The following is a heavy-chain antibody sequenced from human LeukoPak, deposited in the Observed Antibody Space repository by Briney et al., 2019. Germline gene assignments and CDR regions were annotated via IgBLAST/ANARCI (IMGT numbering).Heavy chain of an antibody. D-gene: IGHD6-19*01. CDR1: GYSFTSYW. J-gene: IGHJ6*03. CDR2: IYPGDSDT. Sequence: GDSLRISCKGYGYSFTSYWIGWVRQMPGKGLEWMGIIYPGDSDTRYSPSFQGQVTISADKSISTAYLQWSSLKASDTAMYYCARFGIAVAGTNYYYYTDVCGKGTTVTVSS. V-gene: IGHV5-51*01. CDR3: ARFGIAVAGTNYYYYTDV.